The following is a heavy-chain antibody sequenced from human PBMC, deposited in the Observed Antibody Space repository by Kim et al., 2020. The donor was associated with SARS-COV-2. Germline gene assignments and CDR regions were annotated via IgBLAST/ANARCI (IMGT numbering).Heavy chain of an antibody. CDR3: ARVGIVVVVAATPLDY. J-gene: IGHJ4*02. V-gene: IGHV3-30*01. D-gene: IGHD2-15*01. Sequence: SRKGRFTISRDNSKNTLHLQMNSLRAEDTAVYYCARVGIVVVVAATPLDYWGQGTLVTVSS.